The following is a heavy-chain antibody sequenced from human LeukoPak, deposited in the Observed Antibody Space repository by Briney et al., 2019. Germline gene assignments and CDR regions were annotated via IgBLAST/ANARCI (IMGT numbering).Heavy chain of an antibody. CDR3: ARRYCSGGSCYSDFDY. CDR2: IYYSGST. V-gene: IGHV4-59*12. D-gene: IGHD2-15*01. J-gene: IGHJ4*02. Sequence: SETLSLTCTVSGGSISSYYWSWIRQPPGKGLEWIGYIYYSGSTNYNPSLKSRVTISVDTSKNQFSLKLSSVTAADTAVYYCARRYCSGGSCYSDFDYWGQGTLVTVSS. CDR1: GGSISSYY.